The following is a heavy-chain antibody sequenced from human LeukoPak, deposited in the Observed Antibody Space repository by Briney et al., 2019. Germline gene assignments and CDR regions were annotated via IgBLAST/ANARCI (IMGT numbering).Heavy chain of an antibody. CDR3: AKESVQAAPLYGVDG. CDR1: GFTFGSYA. D-gene: IGHD2-2*01. Sequence: GGSLSLSCAASGFTFGSYAMTWVRQAPGEGLEWVGTISGSGGSTYYADSLKGRFTISRDNSKNTLYLQMNSPRVEDTALYYCAKESVQAAPLYGVDGWGQGTQVTVSS. CDR2: ISGSGGST. V-gene: IGHV3-23*01. J-gene: IGHJ4*02.